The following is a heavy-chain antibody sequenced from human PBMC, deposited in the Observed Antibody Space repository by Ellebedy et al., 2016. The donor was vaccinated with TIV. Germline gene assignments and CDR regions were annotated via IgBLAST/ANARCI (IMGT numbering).Heavy chain of an antibody. CDR3: ARDLTAMVTMTY. Sequence: AASVKVSCKASGYTFTIYGISWVRQAPGQGLEWMGWISPYNGNTNYAQEFQGRVTMTTDTSTNTAYMELSSLRSDDTAVYCCARDLTAMVTMTYWGQGTLVTVSS. D-gene: IGHD5-18*01. J-gene: IGHJ4*02. CDR1: GYTFTIYG. CDR2: ISPYNGNT. V-gene: IGHV1-18*01.